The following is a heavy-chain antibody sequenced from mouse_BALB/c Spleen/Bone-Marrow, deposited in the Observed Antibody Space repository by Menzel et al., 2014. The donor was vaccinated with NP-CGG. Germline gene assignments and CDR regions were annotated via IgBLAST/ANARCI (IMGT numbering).Heavy chain of an antibody. CDR3: TRGGNWEDFDY. D-gene: IGHD4-1*01. CDR1: GFTFSSFG. CDR2: ISSDSRAI. V-gene: IGHV5-17*02. J-gene: IGHJ2*01. Sequence: EVMLVESGGGLVQPGGSRKLSCAASGFTFSSFGMHWVRQAPEKGLVWIAYISSDSRAIFYADTVKGRFTISRDNPKNTLFLQMTSLRSEDTAIYFCTRGGNWEDFDYWGQGTTLTVSS.